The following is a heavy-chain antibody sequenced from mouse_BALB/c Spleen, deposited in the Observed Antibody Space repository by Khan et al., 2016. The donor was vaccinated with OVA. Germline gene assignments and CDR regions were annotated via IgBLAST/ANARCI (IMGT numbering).Heavy chain of an antibody. J-gene: IGHJ4*01. Sequence: EVQLQESGPDLVKPSQSLSLTCTVTGYSITSGYIWHWIRQFPGNKLEWMGYIYFSGNINYNSALKSRISITRDTSKNQFFLQLKSVTTEDTATYYCVRDGNYMDYWGQGTSVTGSS. V-gene: IGHV3-1*02. D-gene: IGHD2-1*01. CDR2: IYFSGNI. CDR1: GYSITSGYI. CDR3: VRDGNYMDY.